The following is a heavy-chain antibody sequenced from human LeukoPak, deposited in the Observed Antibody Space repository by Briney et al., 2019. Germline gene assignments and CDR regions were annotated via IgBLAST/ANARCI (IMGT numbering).Heavy chain of an antibody. CDR3: TRGPRSDP. CDR2: MHPNSGSI. V-gene: IGHV1-8*01. Sequence: ASVKVSCKTSGYTFTTYEINWVRQAAGQGLEWMGWMHPNSGSIDYAQKFQGRVTMTRDTSPNTAYMELSSLRSEDTAVYYCTRGPRSDPWGQGTLVIVSS. J-gene: IGHJ5*02. CDR1: GYTFTTYE.